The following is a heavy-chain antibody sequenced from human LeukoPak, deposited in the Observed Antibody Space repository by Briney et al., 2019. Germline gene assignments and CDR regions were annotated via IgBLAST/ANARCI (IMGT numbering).Heavy chain of an antibody. CDR1: GFTFSSYA. CDR2: ISSNGGST. CDR3: ARGGSGWSFDY. J-gene: IGHJ4*02. Sequence: PGGSLRLSCAASGFTFSSYAMHWVRQAPGKGLEYVSAISSNGGSTYYANSVEGRFTISRDNSKNTLYLQMGSLRAEDMAVYYCARGGSGWSFDYWGQGTLVTVSS. D-gene: IGHD6-19*01. V-gene: IGHV3-64*01.